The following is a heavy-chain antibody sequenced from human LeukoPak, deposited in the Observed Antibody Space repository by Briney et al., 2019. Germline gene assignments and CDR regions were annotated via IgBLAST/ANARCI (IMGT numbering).Heavy chain of an antibody. CDR2: ISRSGDDT. CDR3: AKVWFGEYLDAFDV. CDR1: GFMFTNYA. V-gene: IGHV3-23*01. Sequence: GGSLRLSCSASGFMFTNYAMNWVRQAPGKGLEWVSSISRSGDDTYYAESVKGRLTISRDNSKNTLYLQLDRLRADDTATYYCAKVWFGEYLDAFDVWGRGTVVTVSS. J-gene: IGHJ3*01. D-gene: IGHD3-10*01.